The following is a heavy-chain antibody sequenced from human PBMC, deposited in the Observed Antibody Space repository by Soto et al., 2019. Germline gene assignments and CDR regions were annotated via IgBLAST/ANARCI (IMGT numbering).Heavy chain of an antibody. CDR2: INPNSGGT. Sequence: ASVKVSCKASGYTFTGYYMHWVLQAPGQGLEWMGWINPNSGGTNYAQKFQGWVTMTRDTSISTAYMELSRLRSDDTAVYYCARGCGYSYGYDYFDYWGQGTLVTVSS. CDR3: ARGCGYSYGYDYFDY. CDR1: GYTFTGYY. J-gene: IGHJ4*02. D-gene: IGHD5-18*01. V-gene: IGHV1-2*04.